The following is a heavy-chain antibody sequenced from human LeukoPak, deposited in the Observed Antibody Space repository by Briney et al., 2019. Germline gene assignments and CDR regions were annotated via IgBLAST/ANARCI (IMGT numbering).Heavy chain of an antibody. V-gene: IGHV3-7*05. Sequence: GGSLRLSCEASGFSFSNYWMTWVRQAPGKGLEWVANIKQHGSEKDYVDSVKGRFTLSRDNAKNSVYLQMNSLRAEDTAVYYCATVMMNTHNAFDIWGQGTVVTVSS. CDR2: IKQHGSEK. CDR3: ATVMMNTHNAFDI. CDR1: GFSFSNYW. D-gene: IGHD3-16*01. J-gene: IGHJ3*02.